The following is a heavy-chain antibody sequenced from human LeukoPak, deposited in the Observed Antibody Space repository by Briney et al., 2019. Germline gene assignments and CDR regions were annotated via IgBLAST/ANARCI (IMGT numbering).Heavy chain of an antibody. V-gene: IGHV3-23*01. CDR2: ISGSGGST. CDR1: GFTFSSYA. D-gene: IGHD3-22*01. Sequence: GGSLRLSCAASGFTFSSYAMSWVRQAPGKGLEWVSTISGSGGSTYYADSVKGRFTISRDNSKNTLYLQMNSLRAEDTAVYYCAKEPHNYYDQPYYLDYWVQGTLVTVSS. J-gene: IGHJ4*02. CDR3: AKEPHNYYDQPYYLDY.